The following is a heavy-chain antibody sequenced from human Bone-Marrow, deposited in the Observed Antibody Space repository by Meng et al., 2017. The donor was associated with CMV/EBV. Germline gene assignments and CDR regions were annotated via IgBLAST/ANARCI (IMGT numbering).Heavy chain of an antibody. Sequence: GESLKISCAASGFTVSSNYMSWVRQAPGKGLEWVSVIYSGGSTYYADSVKGRFTISRDNSKNTLYLQMNSLRAEDTAVYYCARATSSSSWYYYYYGMDVWGQGTTVTVSS. D-gene: IGHD6-13*01. V-gene: IGHV3-53*01. CDR2: IYSGGST. J-gene: IGHJ6*02. CDR3: ARATSSSSWYYYYYGMDV. CDR1: GFTVSSNY.